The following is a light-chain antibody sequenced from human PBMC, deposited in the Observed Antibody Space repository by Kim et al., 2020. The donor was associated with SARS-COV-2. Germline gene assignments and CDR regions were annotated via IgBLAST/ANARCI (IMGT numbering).Light chain of an antibody. CDR2: AAS. J-gene: IGKJ1*01. CDR3: QKYNSAPWT. CDR1: QDIANS. V-gene: IGKV1-27*01. Sequence: ASIGDRVTITCRASQDIANSLAWYQQKPGKVPQVLIYAASTLQSGVPSRFSGSGSGTEYTLTIGSLQTEDVATYYCQKYNSAPWTFGPGTKVDIK.